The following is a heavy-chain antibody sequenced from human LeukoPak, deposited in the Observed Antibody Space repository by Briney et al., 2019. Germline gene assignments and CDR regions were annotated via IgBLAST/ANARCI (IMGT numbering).Heavy chain of an antibody. CDR3: ARLTDLAGAYDFVGFDY. CDR2: IRSTAGTYAT. D-gene: IGHD3-16*01. Sequence: SGGSLRLSCAASGFIFSDSDIHWVRQPSGKGLEWVGRIRSTAGTYATEYIASVKGRFTISRDDSKNTAYLQMNSLKTEDTALYYCARLTDLAGAYDFVGFDYWGQGTLVTVSS. J-gene: IGHJ4*02. CDR1: GFIFSDSD. V-gene: IGHV3-73*01.